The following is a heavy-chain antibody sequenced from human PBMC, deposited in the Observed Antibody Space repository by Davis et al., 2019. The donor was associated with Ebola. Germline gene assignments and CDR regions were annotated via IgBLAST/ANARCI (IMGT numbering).Heavy chain of an antibody. J-gene: IGHJ4*02. V-gene: IGHV3-23*01. D-gene: IGHD3-22*01. CDR3: TNYDSSGNDY. CDR2: ISGSGATT. Sequence: GGSLRLSCAASGFTFSSYSMNWVRQAPGKGLEWVSGISGSGATTYYADSVKGRFTISRDDSKNTAYLQMNSLKTEDTAVYYCTNYDSSGNDYWGQGTLVTVSS. CDR1: GFTFSSYS.